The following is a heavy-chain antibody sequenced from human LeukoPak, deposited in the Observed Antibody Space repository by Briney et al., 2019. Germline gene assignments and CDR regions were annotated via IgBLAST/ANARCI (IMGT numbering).Heavy chain of an antibody. J-gene: IGHJ6*02. Sequence: GGSLTLSCAASGFTVGTNYMSWVRQAPGKGLEWVSLIYSGSSTYYANSVKGRFTISRDNSKNTVYLQMNSLRAEDTAVYYCARDRAAVAGTDYGMDVWGQGTTVTVSS. CDR3: ARDRAAVAGTDYGMDV. V-gene: IGHV3-53*01. CDR2: IYSGSST. CDR1: GFTVGTNY. D-gene: IGHD6-19*01.